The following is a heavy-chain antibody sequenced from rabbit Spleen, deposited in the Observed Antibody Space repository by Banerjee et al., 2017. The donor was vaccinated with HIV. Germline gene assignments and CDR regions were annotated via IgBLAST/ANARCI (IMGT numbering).Heavy chain of an antibody. CDR1: GFDFSNYY. Sequence: QLKESGGGLVQPGGSLKLSCKASGFDFSNYYMSWVRQAPGKGLEWIGYIDPIFGSTYYASWVNGRFPISSHNAQNTLYLQLNSLTAADTATYFCARDPAYASSSGYYSLWGQGTLVTVS. CDR3: ARDPAYASSSGYYSL. CDR2: IDPIFGST. J-gene: IGHJ3*01. V-gene: IGHV1S7*01. D-gene: IGHD1-1*01.